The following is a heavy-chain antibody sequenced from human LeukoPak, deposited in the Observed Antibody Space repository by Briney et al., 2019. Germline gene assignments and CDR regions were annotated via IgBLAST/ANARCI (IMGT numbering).Heavy chain of an antibody. CDR2: INPNSGGT. V-gene: IGHV1-2*02. Sequence: ASVKVSCKASGYTFTGYYMHWVRQAPGQGLEWMGWINPNSGGTNYAQKFQGRVTMTRDTSISTAYMELSSLRSEDTAVYYCASRWDCSSTSCYAFDIWGQGTMVTVSS. CDR1: GYTFTGYY. D-gene: IGHD2-2*01. J-gene: IGHJ3*02. CDR3: ASRWDCSSTSCYAFDI.